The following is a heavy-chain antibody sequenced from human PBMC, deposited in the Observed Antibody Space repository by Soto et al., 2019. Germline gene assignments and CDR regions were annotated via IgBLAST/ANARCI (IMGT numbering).Heavy chain of an antibody. Sequence: ETLSLTCTVSGGSISSSSYYRGWIRQPPGKGLEWIGSIYYSGSTYYNPSLKSRVTISVDTSKNQFSLKLSSVTAADTAVYYCAGYSSSWYDFGYYYGMDVWGQGTTVTVSS. J-gene: IGHJ6*02. V-gene: IGHV4-39*01. CDR3: AGYSSSWYDFGYYYGMDV. D-gene: IGHD6-13*01. CDR2: IYYSGST. CDR1: GGSISSSSYY.